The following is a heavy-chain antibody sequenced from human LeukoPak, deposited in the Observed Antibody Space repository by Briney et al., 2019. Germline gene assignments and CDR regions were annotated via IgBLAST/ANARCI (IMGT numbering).Heavy chain of an antibody. CDR1: GYTFTNYG. CDR2: ISAYNGNT. CDR3: ARDYCSSTSCYFDY. V-gene: IGHV1-18*04. Sequence: ASVKVSCKASGYTFTNYGISWVRQAPGQGLEWMGWISAYNGNTNYAQKLQGRVSMTTDTSTSTAYMELRSLRSVDTAVYYCARDYCSSTSCYFDYWGQGTLVTVSS. D-gene: IGHD2-2*01. J-gene: IGHJ4*02.